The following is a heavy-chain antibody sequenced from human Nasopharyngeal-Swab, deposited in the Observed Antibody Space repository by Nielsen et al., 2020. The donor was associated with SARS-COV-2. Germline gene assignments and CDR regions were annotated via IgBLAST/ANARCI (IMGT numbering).Heavy chain of an antibody. J-gene: IGHJ2*01. D-gene: IGHD2-21*02. CDR1: GGSISSYY. CDR3: ARGQATGLVVVTSSGYFDL. CDR2: MYTSGST. Sequence: SCTVSGGSISSYYWTWIRQPAGKGLEWIGRMYTSGSTTYNPSLKSRVTISVDTSKNQLSLKLSSVTAADTAVYYCARGQATGLVVVTSSGYFDLWGRGTLVTVSS. V-gene: IGHV4-4*07.